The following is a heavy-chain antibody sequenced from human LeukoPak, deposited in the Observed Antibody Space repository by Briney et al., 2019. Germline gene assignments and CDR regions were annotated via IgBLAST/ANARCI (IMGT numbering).Heavy chain of an antibody. CDR3: ARDRVPYCSGVSCSVDV. D-gene: IGHD2-15*01. Sequence: PGGSLRLSCAASGFTFSNYWMQWVRQAPGKGLVWVSRIIYDGSTTNYADSVKGRFTISRDNAKNTLYLQMNSLRVEDTAVYYCARDRVPYCSGVSCSVDVWGQGTTVTVSS. CDR1: GFTFSNYW. CDR2: IIYDGSTT. V-gene: IGHV3-74*01. J-gene: IGHJ6*02.